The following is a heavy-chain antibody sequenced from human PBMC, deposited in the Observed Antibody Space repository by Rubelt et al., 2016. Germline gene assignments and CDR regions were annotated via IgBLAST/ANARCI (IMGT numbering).Heavy chain of an antibody. D-gene: IGHD4-23*01. CDR1: GFTFSNYP. CDR2: IKQDGSAK. J-gene: IGHJ4*02. Sequence: EGQLLESGGGLLQPGGSLRLSCAASGFTFSNYPMAWVRQAPGKGLEWVANIKQDGSAKYYVDSVKGRFTISRDNAKNSLYLQMSSLRAEEKAGYYCAMAGVFRGSVVTLPPLDYWGQGTLVTVSS. CDR3: AMAGVFRGSVVTLPPLDY. V-gene: IGHV3-7*01.